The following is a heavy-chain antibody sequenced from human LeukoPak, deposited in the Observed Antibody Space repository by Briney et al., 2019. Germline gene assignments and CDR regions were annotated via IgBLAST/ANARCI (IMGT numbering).Heavy chain of an antibody. J-gene: IGHJ4*02. CDR1: GGSISSDAYF. CDR3: AAIVVVSAAIDY. Sequence: SQTLSLTCTVSGGSISSDAYFWSWIRQHPGKGLEWIGNIYYSENTYYNPSLKSRVTMSVDTSKNQFCLKLSSVTAADTAVYYCAAIVVVSAAIDYWGQGTLVTVSS. CDR2: IYYSENT. V-gene: IGHV4-31*03. D-gene: IGHD2-2*01.